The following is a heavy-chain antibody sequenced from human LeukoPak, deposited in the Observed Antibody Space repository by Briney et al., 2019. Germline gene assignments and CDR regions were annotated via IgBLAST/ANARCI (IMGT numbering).Heavy chain of an antibody. CDR2: INPSGGST. CDR1: GYTFTSYY. V-gene: IGHV1-46*01. D-gene: IGHD2-2*01. J-gene: IGHJ6*02. CDR3: ARPLGYCSSTSCSDYYYYYGMDV. Sequence: GASVKVSCKASGYTFTSYYMHWVRQAPGQGLEWMGIINPSGGSTSYAQKFQGRVTMTRDTSTSTVYMELSSLRSEDTAVYYCARPLGYCSSTSCSDYYYYYGMDVWGQGTTVTVSS.